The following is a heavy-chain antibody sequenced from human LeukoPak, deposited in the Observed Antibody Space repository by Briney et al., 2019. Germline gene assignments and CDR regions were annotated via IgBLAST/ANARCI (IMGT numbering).Heavy chain of an antibody. V-gene: IGHV3-11*04. J-gene: IGHJ4*02. D-gene: IGHD2-8*01. CDR1: GFTFSDYY. Sequence: GGSLRLSCAASGFTFSDYYVSWIRQAPGKGLEWVSYISGSGSTIYYADSVKGRFTISRDNAKNSLYLQMNSLRAEDTAVYYCARFPNIFIVLMVYAILLFWGQGTLVTVSS. CDR2: ISGSGSTI. CDR3: ARFPNIFIVLMVYAILLF.